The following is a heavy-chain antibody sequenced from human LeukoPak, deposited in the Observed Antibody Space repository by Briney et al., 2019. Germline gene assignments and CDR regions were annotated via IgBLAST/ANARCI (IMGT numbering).Heavy chain of an antibody. CDR3: ARHRLPMVRGVISTPDAFDI. CDR1: GYRFTNYW. V-gene: IGHV5-51*01. CDR2: IYPGDSDT. D-gene: IGHD3-10*01. J-gene: IGHJ3*02. Sequence: GESLKISCKGSGYRFTNYWIGWVRQMPGKGLEWMGIIYPGDSDTIYSPSFQGQVTISVDKSISTAYLQWSSLKASDTAMYYCARHRLPMVRGVISTPDAFDIWGQGTMVTVSS.